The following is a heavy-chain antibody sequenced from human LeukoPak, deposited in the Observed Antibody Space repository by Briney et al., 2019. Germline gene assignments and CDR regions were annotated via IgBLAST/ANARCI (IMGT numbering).Heavy chain of an antibody. J-gene: IGHJ4*02. CDR2: ISSSSSYI. CDR1: GFTFSSYS. D-gene: IGHD3-22*01. CDR3: ARDTYYYDSSGYYY. V-gene: IGHV3-21*01. Sequence: GGSLRLSCAASGFTFSSYSMNWVRQAPGKGLEWVSSISSSSSYIYYADSVEGRFTISRDNAKNSLYLQMNSLRAEDTAVYYCARDTYYYDSSGYYYWGQGTLVTVSS.